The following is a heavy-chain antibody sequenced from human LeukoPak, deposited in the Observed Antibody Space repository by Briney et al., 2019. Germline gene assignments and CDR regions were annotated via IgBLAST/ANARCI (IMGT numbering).Heavy chain of an antibody. CDR1: GGTFSSYA. CDR3: ARVTCSGGSCYSSGFDY. D-gene: IGHD2-15*01. Sequence: SVKVSCKASGGTFSSYAISWVRQAPGQGLEWMGGIIPIFGTANYAQKFQGRVTITTDESTSTAYMELSSLRSADTAVYYCARVTCSGGSCYSSGFDYWGQGTLVTVSS. J-gene: IGHJ4*02. CDR2: IIPIFGTA. V-gene: IGHV1-69*05.